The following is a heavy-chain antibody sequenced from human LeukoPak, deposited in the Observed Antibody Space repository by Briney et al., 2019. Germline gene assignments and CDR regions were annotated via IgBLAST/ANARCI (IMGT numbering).Heavy chain of an antibody. V-gene: IGHV1-2*02. CDR2: INPNSGGT. CDR3: APLASKDAFDI. J-gene: IGHJ3*02. Sequence: ASVKVSCKASGFTFTGYYMHWVRQAPGQGLEWMGWINPNSGGTNYAQKFQGRVTMTRGTSISTAYMELSRLRSDDTAVYYCAPLASKDAFDIWGQGTMVTVSS. D-gene: IGHD4-11*01. CDR1: GFTFTGYY.